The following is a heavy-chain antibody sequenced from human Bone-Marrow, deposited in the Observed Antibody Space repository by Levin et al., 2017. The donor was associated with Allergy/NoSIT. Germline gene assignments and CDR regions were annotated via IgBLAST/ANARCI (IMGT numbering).Heavy chain of an antibody. Sequence: GGSLRLSCAASGFTFDDYAMHWVRHGPGKGLEWVAGISYNSAIIDYADSVKGRFIISRDNAENSLYLQMNSLRPDDTAFYYCVKDMDETSGPGFDSWGQGVLVTVSS. CDR1: GFTFDDYA. J-gene: IGHJ4*02. CDR3: VKDMDETSGPGFDS. D-gene: IGHD3-22*01. CDR2: ISYNSAII. V-gene: IGHV3-9*01.